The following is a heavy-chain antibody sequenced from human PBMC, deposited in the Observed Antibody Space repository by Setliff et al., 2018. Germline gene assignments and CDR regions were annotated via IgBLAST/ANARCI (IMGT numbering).Heavy chain of an antibody. Sequence: PSETLSLTCTVSGDSISNYYWNRIRQPAGKGLEWIGRIYVTESTKYNPSLKSRVTLSIDTSKNQFSLKLSSVTAADAALYYCAASRAYTGAVEEWFLPKTSDFWGQGSPVTVSS. CDR2: IYVTEST. J-gene: IGHJ4*02. CDR3: AASRAYTGAVEEWFLPKTSDF. V-gene: IGHV4-4*07. D-gene: IGHD3-10*01. CDR1: GDSISNYY.